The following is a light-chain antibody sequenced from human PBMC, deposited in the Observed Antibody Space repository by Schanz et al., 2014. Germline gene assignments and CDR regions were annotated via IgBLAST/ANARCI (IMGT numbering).Light chain of an antibody. CDR2: GHD. J-gene: IGLJ2*01. CDR1: NSNIGSNS. CDR3: QSYDNSLTHVV. Sequence: QSVLTQPPSASGTPGQRVTISCFGSNSNIGSNSISWYQHLPGTAPKLLIYGHDQRPSGVPDRFSGSRSGTSASLAISGLQSDDETDYYCQSYDNSLTHVVFGGGTKLTVL. V-gene: IGLV1-44*01.